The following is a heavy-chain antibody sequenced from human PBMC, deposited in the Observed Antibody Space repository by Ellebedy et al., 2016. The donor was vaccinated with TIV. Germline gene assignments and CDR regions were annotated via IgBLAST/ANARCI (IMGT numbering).Heavy chain of an antibody. CDR3: AKGDGRGSFSELHY. Sequence: GGSLRLXXSASGFTFSSHAMSWVRQAPGKGLEWVSGITGSGDRIHYADSVKGRFTISRDNSKNTLYVQMNNLRAEDTAVYYCAKGDGRGSFSELHYWGQGTLVTVSS. CDR2: ITGSGDRI. D-gene: IGHD3-10*02. J-gene: IGHJ4*02. CDR1: GFTFSSHA. V-gene: IGHV3-23*01.